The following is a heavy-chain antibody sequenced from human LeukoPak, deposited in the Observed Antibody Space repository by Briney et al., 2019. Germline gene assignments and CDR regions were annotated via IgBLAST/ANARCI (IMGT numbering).Heavy chain of an antibody. J-gene: IGHJ5*02. V-gene: IGHV4-59*01. Sequence: SETLSLTCTVSGGSISSYYWSWIRQPPGKGLEWIGYIYYSGSTNYNPSLKSRVTISVDTSKNQFSLKLSSVTAADTAVYYCAREVPRPNWFDPWGQGTLVTVSS. CDR1: GGSISSYY. CDR3: AREVPRPNWFDP. CDR2: IYYSGST.